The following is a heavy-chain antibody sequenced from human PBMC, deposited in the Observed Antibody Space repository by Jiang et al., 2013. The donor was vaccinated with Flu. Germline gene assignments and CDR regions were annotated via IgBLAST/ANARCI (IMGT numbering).Heavy chain of an antibody. CDR1: GFSLSTSGVG. CDR3: AHSLWYDSSGSYSGIRFDY. CDR2: IYWDGDK. Sequence: TLTCSFSGFSLSTSGVGVGWIRQPPGKALEWLALIYWDGDKFYSPSLRSRLTITKDTSKNQVVLRMTDMDPVDTATYYCAHSLWYDSSGSYSGIRFDYWGQGILVTVSS. J-gene: IGHJ4*02. V-gene: IGHV2-5*02. D-gene: IGHD3-22*01.